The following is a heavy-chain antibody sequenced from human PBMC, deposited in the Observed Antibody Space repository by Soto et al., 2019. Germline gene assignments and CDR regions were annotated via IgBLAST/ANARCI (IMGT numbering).Heavy chain of an antibody. V-gene: IGHV4-59*01. CDR1: GGSISSYC. CDR2: IYYSGST. D-gene: IGHD5-18*01. J-gene: IGHJ6*02. CDR3: ARVGEYSYGYYYYGMDV. Sequence: LSLTCTVSGGSISSYCWSWIRQPPGKGLEWIGYIYYSGSTNYNPSLKSRVTISVDTSKNQFSLKLSSVTAADTAVYYCARVGEYSYGYYYYGMDVWGQGTTVTVSS.